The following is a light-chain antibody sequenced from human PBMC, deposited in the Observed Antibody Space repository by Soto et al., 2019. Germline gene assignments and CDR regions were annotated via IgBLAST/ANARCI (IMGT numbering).Light chain of an antibody. J-gene: IGLJ1*01. CDR3: SSYAGSNNFYV. CDR2: EVS. CDR1: SSDVGGYNY. V-gene: IGLV2-8*01. Sequence: QSALTQPPSASGSPGQSVTISCTGTSSDVGGYNYVSWYQQHPGKAPKLMIYEVSKRPSGVPDRFSGSKSGNTASLTVSGLQAEDEADYYWSSYAGSNNFYVFGTGTKVTVL.